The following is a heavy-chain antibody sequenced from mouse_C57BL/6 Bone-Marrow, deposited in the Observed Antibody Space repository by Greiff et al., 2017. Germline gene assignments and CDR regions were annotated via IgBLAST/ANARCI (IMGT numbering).Heavy chain of an antibody. V-gene: IGHV6-3*01. CDR2: IRLKSDNYAT. Sequence: EVKLVESGGGLVQPGGSMKLSCVASGFTFSNYWMNWVRQSPEKGLEWVAQIRLKSDNYATHYAESVKGRFTISRDDSKSSVYLQMNNLRAEDTGIYYCTGDTTVDFAYWGQGTLVTVSA. J-gene: IGHJ3*01. CDR3: TGDTTVDFAY. CDR1: GFTFSNYW. D-gene: IGHD1-1*01.